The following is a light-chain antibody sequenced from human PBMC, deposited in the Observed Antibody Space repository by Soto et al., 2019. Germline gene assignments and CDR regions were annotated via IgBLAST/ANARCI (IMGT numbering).Light chain of an antibody. CDR2: GAS. V-gene: IGKV3-20*01. CDR3: QQYGSSGT. CDR1: QSVSNNY. J-gene: IGKJ1*01. Sequence: EIVLTQSPGTLSLSPGERAYLYCRASQSVSNNYLAWYQQKPGQAPRLLIYGASNRATGIPDRFSGSGSGTDFTLTISRLEPEDFAVYYCQQYGSSGTFGQGTKVDIK.